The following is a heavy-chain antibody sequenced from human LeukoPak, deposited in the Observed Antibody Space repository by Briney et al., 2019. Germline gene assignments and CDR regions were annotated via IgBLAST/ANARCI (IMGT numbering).Heavy chain of an antibody. J-gene: IGHJ4*02. D-gene: IGHD1-26*01. Sequence: PSETLSLTCTVSGGSISSYYWSWIRQPPGKGLEWIGYIYYSGSTNYNPSLKSGVTISVDTSKNQFSLKLSSVTAADTAVYYCARQGSGSYQDFDYWGQGTLVTVSS. CDR1: GGSISSYY. CDR2: IYYSGST. V-gene: IGHV4-59*08. CDR3: ARQGSGSYQDFDY.